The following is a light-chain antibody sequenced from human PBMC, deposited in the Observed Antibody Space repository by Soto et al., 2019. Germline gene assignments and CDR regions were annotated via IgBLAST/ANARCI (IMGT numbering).Light chain of an antibody. CDR1: QSLLRSDGKSS. Sequence: DIVMTQTPLSLSVSPGQPASISCKSSQSLLRSDGKSSLYWYLQKPGQSPQLLIYGASTRLSGVPDRFSGSGSGTDFTLTISGLQSEDFAVYYCQQGHNWPLTFGQGTRLEI. CDR3: QQGHNWPLT. CDR2: GAS. V-gene: IGKV2-29*01. J-gene: IGKJ2*01.